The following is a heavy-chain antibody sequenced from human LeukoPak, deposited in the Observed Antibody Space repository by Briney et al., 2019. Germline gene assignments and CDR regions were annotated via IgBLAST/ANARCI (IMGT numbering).Heavy chain of an antibody. V-gene: IGHV1-69*02. Sequence: ASVKVSCKASGDTFSSHTINWARQAPGQGLEWMGRIIPFIGVTKYAQKFQARVTITADKSTSTAYMELSKDTAVYYCARGYCTSTTCYMYNWLDSWGQGTLVTVSS. CDR1: GDTFSSHT. J-gene: IGHJ5*01. CDR3: ARGYCTSTTCYMYNWLDS. D-gene: IGHD2-2*02. CDR2: IIPFIGVT.